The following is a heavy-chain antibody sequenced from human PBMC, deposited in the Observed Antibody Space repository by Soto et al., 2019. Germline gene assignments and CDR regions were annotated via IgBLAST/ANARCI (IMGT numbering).Heavy chain of an antibody. J-gene: IGHJ5*02. CDR3: TRGMTYFDWVGDWGFDP. CDR1: GFTFGDYA. Sequence: GGSLRLSCTASGFTFGDYAMSWFRQAPGKGLEWVGFIRSKAYGGTTEYAASVKGRFTISRDDSKSIAYLQMNSLKTEDTAVYYCTRGMTYFDWVGDWGFDPWGQGTLVTVSS. CDR2: IRSKAYGGTT. D-gene: IGHD3-9*01. V-gene: IGHV3-49*03.